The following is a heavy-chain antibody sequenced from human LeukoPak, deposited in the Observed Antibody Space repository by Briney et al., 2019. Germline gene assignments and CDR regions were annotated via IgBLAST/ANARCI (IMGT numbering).Heavy chain of an antibody. CDR2: ISGGST. CDR1: GFTFSSYT. V-gene: IGHV3-23*01. CDR3: ARDSSGWSGGGYFGY. Sequence: GGSLRLSCAASGFTFSSYTMNWVRQAPGKGLEWVSTISGGSTYYADFVKGRFTISRDNSKNTLYLQMNSLRAEDTAVYYCARDSSGWSGGGYFGYWGQGTLVTVSS. J-gene: IGHJ4*02. D-gene: IGHD6-19*01.